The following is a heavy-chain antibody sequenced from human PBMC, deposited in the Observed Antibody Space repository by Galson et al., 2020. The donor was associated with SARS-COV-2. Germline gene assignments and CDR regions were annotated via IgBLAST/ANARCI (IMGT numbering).Heavy chain of an antibody. V-gene: IGHV4-34*01. J-gene: IGHJ6*02. CDR3: ARGAVVVPAARRDYYYYDGMVV. D-gene: IGHD2-2*01. CDR1: GGSFSGFY. CDR2: INHSGST. Sequence: SETLSLTCAVYGGSFSGFYWSWIRQPPGKGLEWIGEINHSGSTNYNPSLKSRVTISVDTSKNQFSLKLSSVTAADTAVYYCARGAVVVPAARRDYYYYDGMVVWGQGTTVTVSS.